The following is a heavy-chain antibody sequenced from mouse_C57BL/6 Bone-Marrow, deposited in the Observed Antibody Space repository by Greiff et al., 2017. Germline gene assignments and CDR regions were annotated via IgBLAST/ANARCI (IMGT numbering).Heavy chain of an antibody. CDR2: ISSGGSYT. D-gene: IGHD2-4*01. CDR1: GFTFSSYG. J-gene: IGHJ3*01. Sequence: EVHLVESGGDLVKPGGSLKLSCAASGFTFSSYGMSWVRQTPDKRLEWVATISSGGSYTYYPDSVKGRFTISSDNAKNTLYLQMSSLKSEDTAMYYCARRDYDWFAYWGQGTLVTVSA. CDR3: ARRDYDWFAY. V-gene: IGHV5-6*01.